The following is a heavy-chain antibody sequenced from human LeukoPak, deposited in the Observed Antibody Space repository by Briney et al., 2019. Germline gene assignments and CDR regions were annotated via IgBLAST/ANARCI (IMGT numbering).Heavy chain of an antibody. Sequence: ASVKVSCKASGYTFFSYGISWVRQAPGQGLEWMGWIGAYNGNTIYAQKLQGRVTMTTDTSTSTAYMDLRSLRSDDTAVYYCARSLGATGGYWGQGTLVTVSS. J-gene: IGHJ4*02. V-gene: IGHV1-18*01. CDR1: GYTFFSYG. CDR3: ARSLGATGGY. CDR2: IGAYNGNT. D-gene: IGHD1-26*01.